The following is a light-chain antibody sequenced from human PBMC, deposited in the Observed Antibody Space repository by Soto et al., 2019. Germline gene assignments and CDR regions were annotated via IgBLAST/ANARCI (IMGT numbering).Light chain of an antibody. CDR3: LTWGPGIWV. V-gene: IGLV4-69*01. CDR1: SRHTNYA. CDR2: INSDGRH. Sequence: VLTQSPSASASLGASVKLTCSLSSRHTNYAIAWHQVQPEKGPRYLMKINSDGRHIKGDGIPDRFSGSSSGAERYLTISSLRSEDEADYYCLTWGPGIWVFGGGTQLTVL. J-gene: IGLJ3*02.